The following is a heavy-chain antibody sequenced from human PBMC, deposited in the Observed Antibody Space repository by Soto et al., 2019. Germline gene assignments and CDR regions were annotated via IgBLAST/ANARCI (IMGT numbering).Heavy chain of an antibody. D-gene: IGHD2-2*01. CDR2: IRSKANSYAT. J-gene: IGHJ3*02. CDR3: TSPAQQGGDAFGI. Sequence: GGSLRLSCAASGFTFSGSAMHWVRQASGKGLEWVGRIRSKANSYATAYAASVKGRFTISRDDSKNTAYLQMNSLKTEDTAVYYCTSPAQQGGDAFGIWSQGTMVTVSS. CDR1: GFTFSGSA. V-gene: IGHV3-73*01.